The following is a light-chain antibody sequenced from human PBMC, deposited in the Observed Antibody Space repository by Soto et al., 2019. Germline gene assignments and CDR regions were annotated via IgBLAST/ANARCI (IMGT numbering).Light chain of an antibody. CDR1: QSVRTD. Sequence: EIVMTQSPATLSVSPGERATLSCRASQSVRTDLAWYQQKPGQPPRLLIYAASTRATGVPARFSGSGSGTEFTLPISSLQSEDFGVYYCQQYNKWPPLTFGGGTKVEIK. V-gene: IGKV3-15*01. J-gene: IGKJ4*01. CDR2: AAS. CDR3: QQYNKWPPLT.